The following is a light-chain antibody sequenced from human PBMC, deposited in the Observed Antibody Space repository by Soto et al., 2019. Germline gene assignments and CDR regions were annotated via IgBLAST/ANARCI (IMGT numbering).Light chain of an antibody. V-gene: IGLV1-47*01. CDR1: SSNIGSNF. CDR3: AAWDGSLSGVV. CDR2: RNN. J-gene: IGLJ2*01. Sequence: QAVVTQPPSASGTPGQRVTISCSGSSSNIGSNFIYWYQQLPGTAPKLLIDRNNQRPSGVPDRFSGSKSGTSASLAISGLRSEDEGDYHCAAWDGSLSGVVFGGGTKLTVL.